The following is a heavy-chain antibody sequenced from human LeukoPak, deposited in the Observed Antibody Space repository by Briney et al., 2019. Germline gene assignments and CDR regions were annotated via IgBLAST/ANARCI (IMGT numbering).Heavy chain of an antibody. V-gene: IGHV4-61*02. J-gene: IGHJ4*02. CDR1: GGSVTSGNYY. CDR3: AREPPGY. Sequence: SQTLSLTCTVSGGSVTSGNYYWNWIRQPAGKGLERIGRIYTNGGASYNPSLKSRVTISIDASKNQFSLKLSSVTAADTAVYYCAREPPGYWGQGILVTVSS. CDR2: IYTNGGA.